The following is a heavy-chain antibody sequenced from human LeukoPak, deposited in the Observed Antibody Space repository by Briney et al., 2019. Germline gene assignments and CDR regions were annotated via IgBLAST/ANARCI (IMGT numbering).Heavy chain of an antibody. V-gene: IGHV1-18*01. CDR1: GYTFTSYG. J-gene: IGHJ4*02. Sequence: ASVKVSCKASGYTFTSYGISWVRQAPGQGLEWMGWISAYNGNTNYAQKLQGRVTMTRDTSISTAYMELSRLRSDDTAVYYCARVEYSSSRLLFDYWGQGTLVTVSS. CDR2: ISAYNGNT. CDR3: ARVEYSSSRLLFDY. D-gene: IGHD6-13*01.